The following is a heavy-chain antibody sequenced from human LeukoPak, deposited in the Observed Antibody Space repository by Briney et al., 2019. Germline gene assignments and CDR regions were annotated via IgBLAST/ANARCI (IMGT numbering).Heavy chain of an antibody. Sequence: GESLKISCKGSGYLFTNYWIGWVRQMPGKGLEWMGIIYPGDSETRYGPSSQGQVTISADKSINTAYLQWSGLKASDTAMYYCARLLYGAYSHYFDYWGQGTLVTVSS. D-gene: IGHD4-17*01. CDR3: ARLLYGAYSHYFDY. J-gene: IGHJ4*02. CDR2: IYPGDSET. V-gene: IGHV5-51*01. CDR1: GYLFTNYW.